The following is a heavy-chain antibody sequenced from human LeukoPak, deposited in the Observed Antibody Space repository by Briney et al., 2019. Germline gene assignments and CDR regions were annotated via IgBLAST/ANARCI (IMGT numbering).Heavy chain of an antibody. CDR1: GGSISSGSYY. Sequence: SETLSLTCTVSGGSISSGSYYWSWIRQPAGKGLEWIGRIYTSGSTNYNPSLKSRVTISVDTSKNQFSLKLSSVTAADTALYYCVRVRPYYDSSGYTPYYFDYWGQGTLVTVSS. D-gene: IGHD3-22*01. V-gene: IGHV4-61*02. J-gene: IGHJ4*02. CDR2: IYTSGST. CDR3: VRVRPYYDSSGYTPYYFDY.